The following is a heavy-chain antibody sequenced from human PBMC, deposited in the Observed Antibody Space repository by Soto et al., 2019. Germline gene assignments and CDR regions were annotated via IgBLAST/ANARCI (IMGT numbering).Heavy chain of an antibody. Sequence: QVQLVQSGAEVKKPGSSVKVSCKASGGTFSSYVISWVRQAPGQGLEWMGGIIPIFGTANYAQKFQGRVTITADESTSTAYMELSSLRSEDTAVYYCARDDCSGGSCYSGGWFDPWGQGTLVTVSS. J-gene: IGHJ5*02. CDR3: ARDDCSGGSCYSGGWFDP. CDR2: IIPIFGTA. CDR1: GGTFSSYV. D-gene: IGHD2-15*01. V-gene: IGHV1-69*01.